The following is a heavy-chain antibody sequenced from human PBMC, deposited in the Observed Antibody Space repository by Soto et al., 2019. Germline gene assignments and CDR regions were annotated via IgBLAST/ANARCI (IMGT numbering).Heavy chain of an antibody. CDR2: ITGGGGTT. J-gene: IGHJ2*01. V-gene: IGHV3-23*01. CDR3: GKVRFGGEGAVYWHFDV. Sequence: DVQLLESGGGLVPPGGSLRLSCAASGFKFISYGMVWVRQRAGKGLEWITAITGGGGTTFYADSVEGRFTISRDNSKNTLYLQMDSLRVEDSAIYFCGKVRFGGEGAVYWHFDVWGRGTQVTVSS. CDR1: GFKFISYG. D-gene: IGHD2-15*01.